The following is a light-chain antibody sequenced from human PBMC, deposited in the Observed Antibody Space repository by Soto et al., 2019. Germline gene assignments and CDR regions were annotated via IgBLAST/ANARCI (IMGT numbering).Light chain of an antibody. CDR1: QSVSSTY. Sequence: EIVLTQSPGTLSLSPGERATLSCRASQSVSSTYLAWYQQKPGQAPRLLIYGASTRATGIPDRFGGSGSGTDFTLTISRLEPEDFAVYYCQRYGTSSFGGGTKVEI. CDR3: QRYGTSS. V-gene: IGKV3-20*01. CDR2: GAS. J-gene: IGKJ4*01.